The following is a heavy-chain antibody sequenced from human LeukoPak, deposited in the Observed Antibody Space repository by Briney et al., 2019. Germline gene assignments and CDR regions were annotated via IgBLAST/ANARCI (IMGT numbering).Heavy chain of an antibody. CDR2: INHSGST. Sequence: PSETLSLTCAVYGGSFSGYYWSWIRQPPGKGLEWIGEINHSGSTNYNPSLKSRVTISVDTSKNQFSLKLSSVTAADTAVYYCAGGAYYYGMDVWGQGTTVTVSS. D-gene: IGHD3-10*01. J-gene: IGHJ6*02. CDR3: AGGAYYYGMDV. CDR1: GGSFSGYY. V-gene: IGHV4-34*01.